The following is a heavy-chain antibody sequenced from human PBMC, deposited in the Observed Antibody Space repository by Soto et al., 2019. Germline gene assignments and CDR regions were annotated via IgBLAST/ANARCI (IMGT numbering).Heavy chain of an antibody. CDR3: ASSYSGYLDN. CDR1: GGSFRNYY. J-gene: IGHJ4*02. Sequence: SETLSLTCGVYGGSFRNYYWIWVRQPPVKGLEWIAYIYHTGNTYYNPSLRSRTTISVDTSENQFSLKLTSVTDADTAVYYCASSYSGYLDNWGQGTLVTVSS. V-gene: IGHV4-34*09. CDR2: IYHTGNT. D-gene: IGHD3-22*01.